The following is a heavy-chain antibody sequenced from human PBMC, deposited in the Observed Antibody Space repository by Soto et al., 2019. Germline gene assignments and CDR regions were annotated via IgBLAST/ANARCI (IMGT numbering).Heavy chain of an antibody. D-gene: IGHD3-9*01. J-gene: IGHJ3*02. Sequence: QVQLQESGPSLVKPSGTLSLTCVITNASISSSNWWSWVRQAPGKGLEWIGEIYHTGRTNYAPSLKSRVTMSIDKSNNRFSLRLTSLTAADTAVYYCVRDEAHYDILTGSSLGRAFDIRGQGTMVTVSS. V-gene: IGHV4-4*02. CDR2: IYHTGRT. CDR1: NASISSSNW. CDR3: VRDEAHYDILTGSSLGRAFDI.